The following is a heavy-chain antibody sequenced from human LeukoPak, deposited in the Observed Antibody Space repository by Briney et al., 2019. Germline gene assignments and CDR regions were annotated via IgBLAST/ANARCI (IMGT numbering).Heavy chain of an antibody. V-gene: IGHV4-61*02. CDR1: GGSISSGSYY. CDR3: ANLRRVTVTNSYNWFDP. CDR2: IYTSGST. Sequence: SQTLSLTCTVSGGSISSGSYYWSWIRQPAGKGLEWIGRIYTSGSTNYNPSLKSRVTISVDTSKNQFSLKLSSVTAADTAVYYCANLRRVTVTNSYNWFDPWGQGTLVTVSS. J-gene: IGHJ5*02. D-gene: IGHD4-17*01.